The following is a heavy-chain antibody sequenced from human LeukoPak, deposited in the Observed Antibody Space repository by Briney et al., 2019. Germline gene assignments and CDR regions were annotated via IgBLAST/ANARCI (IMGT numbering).Heavy chain of an antibody. CDR2: IYPGDSDT. D-gene: IGHD3-9*01. CDR3: ARLPTLTGYIDY. Sequence: GESLKISCKGSGYTFTNYWIAWVRQMPGKGLEWMGIIYPGDSDTRYSPSFQGQVTFSADRSISTAYLQWSRLKASDTAMYYCARLPTLTGYIDYWGQGTLVTVSS. J-gene: IGHJ4*02. CDR1: GYTFTNYW. V-gene: IGHV5-51*01.